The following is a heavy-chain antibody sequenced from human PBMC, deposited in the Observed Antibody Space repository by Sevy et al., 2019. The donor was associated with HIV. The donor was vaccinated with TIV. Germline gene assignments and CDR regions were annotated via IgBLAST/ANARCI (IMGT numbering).Heavy chain of an antibody. D-gene: IGHD6-13*01. CDR2: VFHDGTS. CDR3: GRHCSTSSCDYFDS. CDR1: GSFFTDDSY. J-gene: IGHJ4*02. Sequence: SETLSLTCRVSGSFFTDDSYWGWVRQPPGKGLEYIGSVFHDGTSYYNPSLKSRVTISVHTSKTQLSLLLSSVTAADSALYYCGRHCSTSSCDYFDSWGQGILVTVSS. V-gene: IGHV4-38-2*02.